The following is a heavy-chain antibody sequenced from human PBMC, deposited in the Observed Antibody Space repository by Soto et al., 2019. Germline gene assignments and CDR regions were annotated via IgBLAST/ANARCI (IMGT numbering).Heavy chain of an antibody. D-gene: IGHD3-22*01. V-gene: IGHV1-69*13. CDR3: ARDHKRDYYDSSGNFDY. Sequence: SVKVSCKASGGTFSSYAISWVRQAPGQGLEWMGGIIPIFGTANYAQKFQGRVTITADESTSTAYMELSSLRSEDTAVYYCARDHKRDYYDSSGNFDYWGQGTLVTVSS. CDR1: GGTFSSYA. J-gene: IGHJ4*02. CDR2: IIPIFGTA.